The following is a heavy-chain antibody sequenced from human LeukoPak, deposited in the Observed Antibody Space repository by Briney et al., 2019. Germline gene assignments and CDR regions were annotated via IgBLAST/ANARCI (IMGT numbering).Heavy chain of an antibody. CDR1: GFTFTSYA. D-gene: IGHD3-22*01. J-gene: IGHJ3*01. CDR2: ISAGNSYI. Sequence: GGSLRLSCAASGFTFTSYAMNWARQAPGKGLEWVSSISAGNSYIYYADSVEGRFTVSRDNAKNSLYLQMNSLRAEDTAGYYCARAPPEYYYDSSGQQVAFDVWGQGTMVTVSS. CDR3: ARAPPEYYYDSSGQQVAFDV. V-gene: IGHV3-21*01.